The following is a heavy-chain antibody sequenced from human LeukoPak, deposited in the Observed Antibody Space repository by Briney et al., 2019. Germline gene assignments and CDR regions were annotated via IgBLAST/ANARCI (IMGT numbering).Heavy chain of an antibody. CDR3: AKDPHYGDYVGY. Sequence: PGGSLRLSCAASGFTFSSYAMSWVRQAPGKGLEWVSAISGSGGSTYYADSVKGRFTISRDNSKNTLYLQMKSLRAEDTAVYYCAKDPHYGDYVGYWGQGTLVTVSS. CDR1: GFTFSSYA. CDR2: ISGSGGST. D-gene: IGHD4-17*01. V-gene: IGHV3-23*01. J-gene: IGHJ4*02.